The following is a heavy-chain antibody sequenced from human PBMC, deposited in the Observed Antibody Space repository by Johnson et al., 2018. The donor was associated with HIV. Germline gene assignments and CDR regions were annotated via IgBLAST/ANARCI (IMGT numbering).Heavy chain of an antibody. CDR3: ARGFEQLDDAFDI. V-gene: IGHV3-66*01. Sequence: VQLVESGGGLVQPGGSLRLSCGVSGFIVSSNHMNWVRQAPGKGLEWVSIIYRGGSTYYTDSVKGRFSISRDNSKNTLYLQMNSLRAEDTAVYYCARGFEQLDDAFDIWGQGTMVTVSS. D-gene: IGHD1-1*01. CDR2: IYRGGST. CDR1: GFIVSSNH. J-gene: IGHJ3*02.